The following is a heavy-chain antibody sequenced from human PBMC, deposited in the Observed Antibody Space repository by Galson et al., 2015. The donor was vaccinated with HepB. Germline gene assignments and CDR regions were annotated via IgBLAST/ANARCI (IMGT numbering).Heavy chain of an antibody. Sequence: SLRLSCAASGFTFSSYAMHWVRQAPGKGLEYVSAISSNGGSTYYADSVKGRFTISRDNSKNTLYLQMSSLRAEDTAVYYCVKKSQVSSSWSRGDDAFDIWGQGTMVTVSS. CDR3: VKKSQVSSSWSRGDDAFDI. D-gene: IGHD6-13*01. CDR2: ISSNGGST. V-gene: IGHV3-64D*06. CDR1: GFTFSSYA. J-gene: IGHJ3*02.